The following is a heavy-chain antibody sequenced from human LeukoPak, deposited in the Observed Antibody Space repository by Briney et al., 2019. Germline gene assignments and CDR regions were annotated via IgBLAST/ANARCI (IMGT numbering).Heavy chain of an antibody. V-gene: IGHV1-18*01. CDR1: GYTFTSYC. CDR2: ISAYNGNT. J-gene: IGHJ4*02. Sequence: ASVKVSCKASGYTFTSYCISWVRQAPGQGLEWMGWISAYNGNTNYAQKLQGRVTMTTDTSTSTAYMELRSLRSDDTAVYYCARDSEGPYYYDSSGYYDYWGQGTLVTVSS. CDR3: ARDSEGPYYYDSSGYYDY. D-gene: IGHD3-22*01.